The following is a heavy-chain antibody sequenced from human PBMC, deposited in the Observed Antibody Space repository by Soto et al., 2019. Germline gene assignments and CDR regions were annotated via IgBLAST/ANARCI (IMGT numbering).Heavy chain of an antibody. J-gene: IGHJ2*01. CDR2: INPKSGGT. CDR1: GYTFNAYY. CDR3: ASSSNLYGGAGWYFDL. V-gene: IGHV1-2*04. Sequence: QVQLVQSGAEVKKPGASVKVSCKASGYTFNAYYMHWVRQAPGQGLEWMGWINPKSGGTNYARKGQGWVTMTRDTAINTAYLERSRLRSDDTAVYYCASSSNLYGGAGWYFDLWGRGTLVTVSS. D-gene: IGHD4-17*01.